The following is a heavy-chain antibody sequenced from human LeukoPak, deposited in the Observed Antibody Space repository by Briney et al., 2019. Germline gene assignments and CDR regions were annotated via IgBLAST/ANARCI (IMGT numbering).Heavy chain of an antibody. V-gene: IGHV1-2*06. CDR1: GYTFTGYY. CDR3: ARIIAVDAKEVDY. Sequence: GASVKVSCKASGYTFTGYYMHWVRQAPGQRLEGMGRINPNSGGTNYEQKFQGRVTMTRDTSISTAYMELSRLRSDDTAVYYCARIIAVDAKEVDYWGQGTLVTVSS. J-gene: IGHJ4*02. D-gene: IGHD6-19*01. CDR2: INPNSGGT.